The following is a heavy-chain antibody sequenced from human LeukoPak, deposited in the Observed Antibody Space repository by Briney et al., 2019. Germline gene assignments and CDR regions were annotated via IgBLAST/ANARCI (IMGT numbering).Heavy chain of an antibody. Sequence: AGSLRLSCAASGFTFSDYYTTWNSQAPGKGLEWTSYISSIGGHTNYADSVKGRFTISRDNAKNSLYLQMNSLRAEDTAVYYCASPAAGTNSDFWGQGTLVTVS. J-gene: IGHJ4*02. CDR1: GFTFSDYY. D-gene: IGHD6-13*01. V-gene: IGHV3-11*03. CDR3: ASPAAGTNSDF. CDR2: ISSIGGHT.